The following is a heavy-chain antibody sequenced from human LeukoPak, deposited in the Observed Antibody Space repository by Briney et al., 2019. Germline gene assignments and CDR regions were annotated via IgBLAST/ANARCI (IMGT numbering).Heavy chain of an antibody. Sequence: GGSLRLSCAASGFTFSSYAMHWVRQAPGKGLEWVAVISYDGSNKYYADSVKGRFTISRDNSKNSLFLQMNSLRAEDTAVYYCARVRPYRPQFTIHWYFDLWGRGTLVTVSS. CDR1: GFTFSSYA. J-gene: IGHJ2*01. CDR3: ARVRPYRPQFTIHWYFDL. CDR2: ISYDGSNK. D-gene: IGHD5-24*01. V-gene: IGHV3-30-3*01.